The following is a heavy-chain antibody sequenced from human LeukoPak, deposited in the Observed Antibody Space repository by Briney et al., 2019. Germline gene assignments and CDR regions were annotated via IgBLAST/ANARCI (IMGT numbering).Heavy chain of an antibody. J-gene: IGHJ4*02. V-gene: IGHV3-74*01. CDR1: GFTFSDHW. CDR3: ARGGPGTGVDY. CDR2: IYKDGSSA. D-gene: IGHD1-1*01. Sequence: GGSLRLSCAASGFTFSDHWIHWVRQVPGEGLVWVGDIYKDGSSATYADSVKGRFTVSRDNAKNTLYLQMNSLRAEDTAVYYCARGGPGTGVDYWGQGTLVTVSS.